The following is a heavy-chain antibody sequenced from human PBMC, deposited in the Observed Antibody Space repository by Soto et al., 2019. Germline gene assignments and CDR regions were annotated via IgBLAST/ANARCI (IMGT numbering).Heavy chain of an antibody. CDR2: IYWDDDK. V-gene: IGHV2-5*02. Sequence: QITLKESGPALVKPTQTLTLTCTFSGFSLSTSGVGVGWIRQPPGKALEWLALIYWDDDKRYSPSLKSRLTITKDTSKNQVVLTMTTMDPVDTATYYWAHPDSSGTIDYWGQGTLVTVSS. CDR3: AHPDSSGTIDY. J-gene: IGHJ4*02. CDR1: GFSLSTSGVG. D-gene: IGHD3-22*01.